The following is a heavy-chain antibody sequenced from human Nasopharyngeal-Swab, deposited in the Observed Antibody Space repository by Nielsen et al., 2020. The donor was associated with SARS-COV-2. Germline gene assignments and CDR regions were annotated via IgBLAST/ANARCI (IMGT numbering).Heavy chain of an antibody. CDR3: VKVSPEDV. Sequence: GGSLRLSCPASGFTFRNYAMTWVRQAPGKGLEWVSTVTGNGADTYYAESVRGRFIISRDNSKNSLYLQMTGLRAEDTAIYYCVKVSPEDVWGKGTTVTVSS. V-gene: IGHV3-23*01. CDR2: VTGNGADT. J-gene: IGHJ6*04. CDR1: GFTFRNYA.